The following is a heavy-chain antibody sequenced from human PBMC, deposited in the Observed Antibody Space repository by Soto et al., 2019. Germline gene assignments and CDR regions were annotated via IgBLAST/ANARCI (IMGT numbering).Heavy chain of an antibody. D-gene: IGHD1-26*01. J-gene: IGHJ6*02. CDR3: ARVVGATRLYYYYYGMDV. CDR2: IYYSGST. Sequence: SETLSLTCTVSGGPISSYYWSWIRQPPGKGLEWIGYIYYSGSTNYNPSLKSRVTISVDTSKNQFSLKLSSVTAADTAVYYCARVVGATRLYYYYYGMDVWGQGTTVTVSS. V-gene: IGHV4-59*01. CDR1: GGPISSYY.